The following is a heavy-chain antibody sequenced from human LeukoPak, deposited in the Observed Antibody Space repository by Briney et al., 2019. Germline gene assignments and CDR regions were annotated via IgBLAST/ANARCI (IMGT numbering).Heavy chain of an antibody. J-gene: IGHJ4*02. V-gene: IGHV3-7*01. D-gene: IGHD2-15*01. CDR2: IKDDGSQK. Sequence: GGSLRLSCEASGFTFSSYWMSWVRQAPGKGLEWVANIKDDGSQKNYIDSVKGRFTISRDNAKASLFLQMNSLSSEDTAVYYCARRNVGTWWSFDSWGQGTLVTVSS. CDR3: ARRNVGTWWSFDS. CDR1: GFTFSSYW.